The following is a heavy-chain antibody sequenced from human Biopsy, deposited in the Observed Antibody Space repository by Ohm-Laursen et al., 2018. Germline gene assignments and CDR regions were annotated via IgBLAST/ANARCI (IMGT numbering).Heavy chain of an antibody. CDR3: ARGPGKLWSGYYT. J-gene: IGHJ5*02. D-gene: IGHD3-3*01. CDR2: ITGSGDSGGKT. V-gene: IGHV3-23*01. Sequence: GSLRLSCAASGFTFSNYAMNWVRQAPGKGLEWVSAITGSGDSGGKTYYADSVRGRFTISGDIPRNTLYLQMNSLRAEDTAVYYCARGPGKLWSGYYTWGQGNLVTVSS. CDR1: GFTFSNYA.